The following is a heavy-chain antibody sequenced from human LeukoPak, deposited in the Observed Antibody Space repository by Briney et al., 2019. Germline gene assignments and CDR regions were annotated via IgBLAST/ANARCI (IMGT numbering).Heavy chain of an antibody. V-gene: IGHV3-21*01. CDR3: VRDAASPDF. CDR1: GFTFSSYS. CDR2: IGSSSNYI. D-gene: IGHD6-25*01. J-gene: IGHJ4*02. Sequence: GGSLRLSCAASGFTFSSYSMNWVRQAPGKGLEWVSSIGSSSNYIYYSDSVKGRFTISRDNANNSLFLQMNSLRVEDTALYYCVRDAASPDFWGQGTLVTVSS.